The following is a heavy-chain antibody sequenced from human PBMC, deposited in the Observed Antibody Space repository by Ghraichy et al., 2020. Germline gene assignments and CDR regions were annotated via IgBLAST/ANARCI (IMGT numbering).Heavy chain of an antibody. CDR2: ISSSSSYI. J-gene: IGHJ4*02. V-gene: IGHV3-21*01. Sequence: GGSLRLSCAASGFTFSSYSMNWVRQAPGKGLEWVSSISSSSSYIYYADSVKGRFPISRDNAKNSLYLQMNSLRAEETAVYYCARDTRRRYDYVWGSYRLTPPVDYWGQETLVTVSS. D-gene: IGHD3-16*02. CDR3: ARDTRRRYDYVWGSYRLTPPVDY. CDR1: GFTFSSYS.